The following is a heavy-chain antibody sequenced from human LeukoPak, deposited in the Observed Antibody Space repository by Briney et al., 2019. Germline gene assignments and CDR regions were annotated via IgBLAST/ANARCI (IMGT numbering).Heavy chain of an antibody. D-gene: IGHD1-26*01. V-gene: IGHV3-21*01. CDR2: ISSSSSYI. CDR1: GFTFSWYT. Sequence: GGSLRLSCAASGFTFSWYTMNWVRQAPGKGLEWVSIISSSSSYIYYADSVKGRFTISRDNAKNSLYLQMNSLRAEDTAVYYCARTVVGATTAAFDIWGQGTMVTVS. J-gene: IGHJ3*02. CDR3: ARTVVGATTAAFDI.